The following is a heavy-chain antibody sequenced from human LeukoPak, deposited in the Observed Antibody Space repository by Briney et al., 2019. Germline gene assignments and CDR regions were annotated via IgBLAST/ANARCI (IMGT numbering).Heavy chain of an antibody. J-gene: IGHJ4*02. CDR3: ARSITIFGVVTYFDY. D-gene: IGHD3-3*01. V-gene: IGHV4-59*01. CDR1: RLLMSIYY. Sequence: AETLSLPRSLWRLLMSIYYGICLRQPPGKGLEWIGYIYYSGSTNYNPSLKSRVTISVDTSKNQFSLKLSFVTAADTAVYYCARSITIFGVVTYFDYWGQGTLVTVSS. CDR2: IYYSGST.